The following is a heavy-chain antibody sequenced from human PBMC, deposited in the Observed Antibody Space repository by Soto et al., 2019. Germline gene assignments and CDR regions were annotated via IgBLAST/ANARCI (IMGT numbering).Heavy chain of an antibody. D-gene: IGHD3-3*01. Sequence: QVQLVESGGGVVQPGRTLRLSCSATGFIFGTYGMDWVRQAPGKGLEWVALISYDGNKEFYADSVTGRFTISRDNSRNTRYLHMTSLKPEDTAMYYCAKETAMSVDFYYFYGLDVWGPGTTVSFSS. CDR1: GFIFGTYG. V-gene: IGHV3-30*18. J-gene: IGHJ6*02. CDR3: AKETAMSVDFYYFYGLDV. CDR2: ISYDGNKE.